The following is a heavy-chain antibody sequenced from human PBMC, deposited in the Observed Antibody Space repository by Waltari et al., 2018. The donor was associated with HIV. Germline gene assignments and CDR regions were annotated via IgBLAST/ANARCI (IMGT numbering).Heavy chain of an antibody. Sequence: QVQLVQFGAEVKKPGASVKVSCKDSGYTFPSYGISWVRQAPVQGLEWIGWISAYNSNTNYAQKLQGRVTMTTDTSTSTAYMELRSLRSDDTAVYYCASNGDHEHGMDVWGQGTTVTVSS. D-gene: IGHD4-17*01. CDR3: ASNGDHEHGMDV. CDR1: GYTFPSYG. J-gene: IGHJ6*02. CDR2: ISAYNSNT. V-gene: IGHV1-18*01.